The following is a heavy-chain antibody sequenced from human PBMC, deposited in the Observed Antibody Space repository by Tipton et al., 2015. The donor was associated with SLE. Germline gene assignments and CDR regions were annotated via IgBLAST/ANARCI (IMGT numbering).Heavy chain of an antibody. D-gene: IGHD3-10*01. J-gene: IGHJ6*02. CDR1: GGSISSYY. Sequence: TLSLTCTVSGGSISSYYWSWIRQPPGKGLEWIGYIYYSGSTNYNPSLKSRVTISVDTSKNQFSLKLSSVTAADTAVYYCAGEGVGFYGMDVWGQGTTVTVSS. V-gene: IGHV4-59*12. CDR2: IYYSGST. CDR3: AGEGVGFYGMDV.